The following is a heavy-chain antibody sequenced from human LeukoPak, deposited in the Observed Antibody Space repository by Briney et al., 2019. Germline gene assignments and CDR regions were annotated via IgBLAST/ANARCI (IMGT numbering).Heavy chain of an antibody. CDR1: GFTFSTFA. V-gene: IGHV3-23*01. Sequence: PGGSLRLSCAASGFTFSTFAMNWVRQAPGKGLEWVSAISGSDGSTFYADSVKGRFTISRDDSKNTVYLQMNSLRAEDTAVYYCAKGSYSGFSARADYWGQGILVTVSS. CDR3: AKGSYSGFSARADY. D-gene: IGHD5-12*01. J-gene: IGHJ4*02. CDR2: ISGSDGST.